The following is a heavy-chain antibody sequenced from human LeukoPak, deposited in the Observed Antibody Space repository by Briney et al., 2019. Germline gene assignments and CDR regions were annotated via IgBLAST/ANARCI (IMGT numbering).Heavy chain of an antibody. CDR1: GGSISSGGYS. D-gene: IGHD6-13*01. CDR2: IYHSGST. Sequence: PSETLSLTCAVSGGSISSGGYSWSWIRQPPGKGLEWIGYIYHSGSTYYNPSLKSRVTISVDRSKNQFSLKLSSVTAADTAVYYCARDGQGYSIDYWGQGTLVTVSS. CDR3: ARDGQGYSIDY. V-gene: IGHV4-30-2*01. J-gene: IGHJ4*02.